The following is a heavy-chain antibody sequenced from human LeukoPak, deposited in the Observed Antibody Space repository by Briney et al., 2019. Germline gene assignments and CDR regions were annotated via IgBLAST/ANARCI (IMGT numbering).Heavy chain of an antibody. CDR2: ISAYNGNT. D-gene: IGHD2-15*01. J-gene: IGHJ6*03. V-gene: IGHV1-18*01. Sequence: VASVKVSCKASGYTFTSYGISWVRQAPGQGLEWMGWISAYNGNTNYAQKLQGRVTMTTDTSTSTAYMELRSLRSDDTAVYYCARATHCSGGSCLFPTTTNYYYMDVWGKGTTVTVSS. CDR3: ARATHCSGGSCLFPTTTNYYYMDV. CDR1: GYTFTSYG.